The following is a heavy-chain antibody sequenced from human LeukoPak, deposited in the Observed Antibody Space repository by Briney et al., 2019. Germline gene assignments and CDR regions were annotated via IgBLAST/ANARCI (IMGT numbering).Heavy chain of an antibody. CDR3: AREGIAGPKDV. V-gene: IGHV3-21*01. CDR2: ISSSSSYI. Sequence: GGSLRLSCAASGFTFSSYSMNWVRRAPGKGLEWVSSISSSSSYIYYADSVKGRFTLSRDNAKNTLYLQMNSLIAEDTAVYYCAREGIAGPKDVWGKGTTVTVSS. D-gene: IGHD6-13*01. J-gene: IGHJ6*04. CDR1: GFTFSSYS.